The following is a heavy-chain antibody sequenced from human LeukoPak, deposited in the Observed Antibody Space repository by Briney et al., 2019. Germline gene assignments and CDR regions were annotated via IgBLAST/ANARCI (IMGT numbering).Heavy chain of an antibody. CDR3: AKAGTMVRGVIFRFDY. CDR1: GFTFSSYA. J-gene: IGHJ4*02. V-gene: IGHV3-23*01. D-gene: IGHD3-10*01. Sequence: GGSLRLSCAAPGFTFSSYAMSWVRQAPGKGLEWVSAISGSGGSTYYADSVKSRFTISRDNSKNTLYLQMNSLRAEDTAVYYCAKAGTMVRGVIFRFDYWGQGTLVTVSS. CDR2: ISGSGGST.